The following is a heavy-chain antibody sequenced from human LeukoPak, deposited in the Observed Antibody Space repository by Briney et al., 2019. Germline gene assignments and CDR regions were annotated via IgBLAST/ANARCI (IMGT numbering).Heavy chain of an antibody. CDR1: GGSIGFYY. D-gene: IGHD3-10*01. CDR3: AGSIKRGLFDY. Sequence: PSETLPLTCTVSGGSIGFYYWNWIRQPPGKGLEWIGCVYYNGSSNYNPSLKSRVTISVDTSKIQFSLKLSSVTAADTAVYYCAGSIKRGLFDYWGQGSLVTVSS. J-gene: IGHJ4*02. V-gene: IGHV4-59*01. CDR2: VYYNGSS.